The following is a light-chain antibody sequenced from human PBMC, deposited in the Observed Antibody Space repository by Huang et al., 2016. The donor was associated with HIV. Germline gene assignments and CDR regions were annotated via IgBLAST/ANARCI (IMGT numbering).Light chain of an antibody. CDR3: QKYDSAPRT. Sequence: IEMTQSPPSLSASIGDRVTLTCRASHDISTFLAWYQQKPGKPPKILIYAASILHSGVPSRFRGSGSGTDFTLTINNLQPEDVGNYYCQKYDSAPRTFGQGTRVEVK. J-gene: IGKJ1*01. CDR1: HDISTF. CDR2: AAS. V-gene: IGKV1-27*01.